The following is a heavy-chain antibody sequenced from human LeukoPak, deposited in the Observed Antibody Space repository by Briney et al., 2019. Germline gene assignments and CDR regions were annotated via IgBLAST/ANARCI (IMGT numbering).Heavy chain of an antibody. Sequence: ASLNVSRKPSLGTFSTYVVSCVGQAARQGRAWVGRMIHILGLADFPPTCLCRVSIPADKSTTTAYMELSSLRSEDTAVYYCARDRDFGDYEDLWYAFDIWGQGTMVAVSS. V-gene: IGHV1-69*04. CDR3: ARDRDFGDYEDLWYAFDI. CDR1: LGTFSTYV. D-gene: IGHD4-17*01. CDR2: MIHILGLA. J-gene: IGHJ3*02.